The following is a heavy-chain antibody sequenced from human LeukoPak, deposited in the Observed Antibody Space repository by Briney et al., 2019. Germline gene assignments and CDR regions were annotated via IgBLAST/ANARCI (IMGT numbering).Heavy chain of an antibody. J-gene: IGHJ6*02. CDR2: TYYRSKWYN. CDR1: GDSVSSNSAA. Sequence: SQTLSLTFAISGDSVSSNSAAWNWIRQSPSRGLEWLGRTYYRSKWYNDYAVSVKSRITINPDTSKNQFSLQLNSVTPEDTVVYYCARDPRRSGWYYYGMDVWGQGTTVTVSS. D-gene: IGHD6-19*01. V-gene: IGHV6-1*01. CDR3: ARDPRRSGWYYYGMDV.